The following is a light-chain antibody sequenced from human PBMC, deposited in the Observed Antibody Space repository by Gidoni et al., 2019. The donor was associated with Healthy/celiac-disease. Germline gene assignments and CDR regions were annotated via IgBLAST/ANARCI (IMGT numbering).Light chain of an antibody. CDR1: QSISSY. CDR3: QQSYRTPPGTT. V-gene: IGKV1-39*01. CDR2: AAS. J-gene: IGKJ5*01. Sequence: DIQMTQSPSSLSASVGDRVTITCRASQSISSYLNWYQQKPGKAPKLLIYAASSLQSGVPSRFSGSGSGTDFTLTISSLQPEDFATYYCQQSYRTPPGTTFGQGTRLEIK.